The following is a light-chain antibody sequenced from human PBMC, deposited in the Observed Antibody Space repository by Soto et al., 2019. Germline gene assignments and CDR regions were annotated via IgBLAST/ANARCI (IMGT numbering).Light chain of an antibody. V-gene: IGKV1-6*01. CDR2: TAS. Sequence: AIPMTQSPSSLSASVGDRVTITCRASQGIRYDLGWYQVKPGKAPKLLIYTASNLQSGVPSRFSGSGSGTEFTLTISSLQPADFATYYCLQEYNYPLTFGGGTKVEIK. CDR1: QGIRYD. J-gene: IGKJ4*01. CDR3: LQEYNYPLT.